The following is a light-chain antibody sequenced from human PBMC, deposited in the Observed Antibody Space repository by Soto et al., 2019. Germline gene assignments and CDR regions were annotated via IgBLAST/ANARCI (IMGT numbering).Light chain of an antibody. J-gene: IGLJ3*02. CDR1: SSNIGAGYN. Sequence: QSVLTQPPSVSEAPGQRVTISCTGSSSNIGAGYNIHWYQQLPGTAPKLLIYGNNNRPSGVPDRFSGSKSGTSASLAITGLQAEDEADYYCQSYDSSLSGWVFGGGTQLTVL. V-gene: IGLV1-40*01. CDR3: QSYDSSLSGWV. CDR2: GNN.